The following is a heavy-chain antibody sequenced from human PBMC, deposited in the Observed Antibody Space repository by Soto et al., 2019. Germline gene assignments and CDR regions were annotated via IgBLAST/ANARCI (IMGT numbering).Heavy chain of an antibody. V-gene: IGHV3-33*01. CDR1: GFTFSLYG. CDR3: ARGGGAKFVDY. J-gene: IGHJ4*02. Sequence: QVQLVESGGGVVQPGRSLRLSCTASGFTFSLYGMHWVRQAPGKGLERVAVIWYDGSNIYYADSVKGRFTISRDNSKNTLYLQMNSLRAEDTAVYYCARGGGAKFVDYWGQGTLVTVSS. D-gene: IGHD1-26*01. CDR2: IWYDGSNI.